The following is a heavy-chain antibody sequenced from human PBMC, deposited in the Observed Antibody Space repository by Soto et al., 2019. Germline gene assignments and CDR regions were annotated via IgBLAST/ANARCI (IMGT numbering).Heavy chain of an antibody. V-gene: IGHV4-34*01. D-gene: IGHD5-12*01. CDR3: ARGFPLMDSGYERNYYYGMDV. Sequence: SETLSLTCAVYGGSFSGYYWSWIRQPPGKGLEWIGEINHSGSTNYNPSLKSRVTISVDTSKNQFSLKLSSVTAADTAVYYCARGFPLMDSGYERNYYYGMDVWGQGTTVTVSS. CDR1: GGSFSGYY. J-gene: IGHJ6*02. CDR2: INHSGST.